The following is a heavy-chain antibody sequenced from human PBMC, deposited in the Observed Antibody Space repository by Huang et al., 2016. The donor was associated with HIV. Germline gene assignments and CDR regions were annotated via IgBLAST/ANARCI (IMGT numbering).Heavy chain of an antibody. Sequence: QMQLQVSGPGLVKPSETLSLTCGVSVASMTTGIYYWTWVRQSPGRGLAWIGYIHHRGSAQYNPSLKSRVAISIDTSKRQFFWNMTSVTAADTAVYCAGGGFWSGSLRFDPWGQGSLVTVSS. CDR1: VASMTTGIYY. CDR3: GGGFWSGSLRFDP. CDR2: IHHRGSA. J-gene: IGHJ5*02. D-gene: IGHD3-3*01. V-gene: IGHV4-30-4*01.